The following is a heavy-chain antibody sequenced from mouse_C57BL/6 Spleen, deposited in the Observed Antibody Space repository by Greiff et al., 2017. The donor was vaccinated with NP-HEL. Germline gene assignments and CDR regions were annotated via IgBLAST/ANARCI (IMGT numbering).Heavy chain of an antibody. J-gene: IGHJ3*01. Sequence: QVQLQQPGAELVKPGASVKLSCKASGYTFTSYWMHWVKQRPGQGLEWIGMIHPNSGSTNYNEKFTSKATLTVDKSSSTAYMQLSSLTSEDAAVYYCARDGNYVKFAYWGQGTLVTVSA. D-gene: IGHD2-1*01. CDR1: GYTFTSYW. V-gene: IGHV1-64*01. CDR2: IHPNSGST. CDR3: ARDGNYVKFAY.